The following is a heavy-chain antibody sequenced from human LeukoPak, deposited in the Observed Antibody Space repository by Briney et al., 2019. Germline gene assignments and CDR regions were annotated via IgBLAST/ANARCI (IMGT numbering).Heavy chain of an antibody. J-gene: IGHJ3*02. CDR1: GFTVSSNY. CDR2: IYSGGST. Sequence: GGSLRLSCAASGFTVSSNYMTWVRQAPGKGLEGVSLIYSGGSTSYADSVGGRSTISRDNSKNTLYLQMNSLRAEDTAVYYCARIETVADAFDIWGQGTLVTVSS. V-gene: IGHV3-66*01. CDR3: ARIETVADAFDI. D-gene: IGHD1-1*01.